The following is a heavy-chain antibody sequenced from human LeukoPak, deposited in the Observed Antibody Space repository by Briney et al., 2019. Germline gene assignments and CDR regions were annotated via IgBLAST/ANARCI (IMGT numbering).Heavy chain of an antibody. CDR2: IWYGGSNK. CDR1: GFTFSSHG. D-gene: IGHD1-1*01. V-gene: IGHV3-30*02. Sequence: GGSLRLSCAASGFTFSSHGMHWVRQAPGKGLEGVAIIWYGGSNKYYADSVKGRFTISRDNSKNTLYLQMNSLRAEDTPVYYCAKDSGDIYSYYYMDVWGKGTTVTVSS. CDR3: AKDSGDIYSYYYMDV. J-gene: IGHJ6*03.